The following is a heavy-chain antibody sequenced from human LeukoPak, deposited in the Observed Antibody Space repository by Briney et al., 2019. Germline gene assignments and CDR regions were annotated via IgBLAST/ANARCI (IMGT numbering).Heavy chain of an antibody. Sequence: SQTLSLTCTVSGGSISSYYWSWIRQPPGKGLEWIGYIYYSGSTTYNPSLKSRVTISVDTSKNQFSLKVGSVTAADTAVYYCARGSGWNDPYYFDYWGQGTLVTVSS. CDR3: ARGSGWNDPYYFDY. CDR2: IYYSGST. V-gene: IGHV4-59*08. D-gene: IGHD1-1*01. CDR1: GGSISSYY. J-gene: IGHJ4*02.